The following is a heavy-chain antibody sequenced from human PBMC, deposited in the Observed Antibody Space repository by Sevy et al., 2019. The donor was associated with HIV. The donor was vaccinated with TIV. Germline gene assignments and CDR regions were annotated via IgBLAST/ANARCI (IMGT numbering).Heavy chain of an antibody. D-gene: IGHD4-4*01. CDR1: GDSINNGDYY. Sequence: SETLSLTCTVSGDSINNGDYYWSWIRQHPGKGLVWIGKIDYTGTTYYNPYLKCLLRISVERSENTLSLSLRSVTAADTAVYYCAGTTGTTVASARDNWFDPWGQGTLVTVSS. CDR3: AGTTGTTVASARDNWFDP. CDR2: IDYTGTT. J-gene: IGHJ5*02. V-gene: IGHV4-31*01.